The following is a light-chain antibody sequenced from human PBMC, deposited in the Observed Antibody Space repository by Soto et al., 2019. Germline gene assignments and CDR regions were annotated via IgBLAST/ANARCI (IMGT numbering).Light chain of an antibody. CDR2: EVL. J-gene: IGLJ3*02. Sequence: QSVLTQPPSVSGAPGQGVTIPCTGSSSNIGAGFDVHWYQQYPGKAPKLMIFEVLKRPSGVSHRFSGSKSANTASLTISGLQAEDEADYYCCSYTGANTWVFGGGTKVTVL. CDR3: CSYTGANTWV. CDR1: SSNIGAGFD. V-gene: IGLV1-40*01.